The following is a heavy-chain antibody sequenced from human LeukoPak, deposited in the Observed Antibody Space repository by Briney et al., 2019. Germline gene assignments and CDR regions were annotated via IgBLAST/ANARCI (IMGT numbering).Heavy chain of an antibody. CDR3: ARVDYDRSGEDANAEYFQH. Sequence: GGSLRLSCAASGFAFRSYNMNWVRQAPGKGLEWVSSISSSSSYIFYADSVKGRFTISRDNAKNSLYLQMNSLRAEDTAIYYCARVDYDRSGEDANAEYFQHWGQGTLVTVSS. J-gene: IGHJ1*01. V-gene: IGHV3-21*01. CDR1: GFAFRSYN. CDR2: ISSSSSYI. D-gene: IGHD3-22*01.